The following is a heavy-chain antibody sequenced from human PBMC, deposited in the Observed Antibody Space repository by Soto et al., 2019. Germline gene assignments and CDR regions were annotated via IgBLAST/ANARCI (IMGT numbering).Heavy chain of an antibody. D-gene: IGHD2-21*01. Sequence: SGGCLRLACAASGFAVSSYSMHWVRQAPGKGLEWVAAMSFDGNSKYFADSVKGRFKISRDTSKNTWSLEMESLGVEDSALYHCTRGRSMIANDDFEYWGQGTQVTVSS. CDR1: GFAVSSYS. CDR2: MSFDGNSK. V-gene: IGHV3-30-3*01. CDR3: TRGRSMIANDDFEY. J-gene: IGHJ4*02.